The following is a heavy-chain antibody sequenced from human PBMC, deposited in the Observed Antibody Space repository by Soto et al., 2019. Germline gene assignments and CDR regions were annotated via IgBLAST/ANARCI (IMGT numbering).Heavy chain of an antibody. J-gene: IGHJ4*02. Sequence: SETLSLTCTVSGGPIRDYFWTWLRQPPGRGLEWIGCIYSRGRTNYKPCLQSRVSMSVGTSENHFHLQLRSVTAADTAVYYCARVGGDDFGDSGGFDYWGQGTLVTVS. CDR3: ARVGGDDFGDSGGFDY. V-gene: IGHV4-59*12. D-gene: IGHD4-17*01. CDR1: GGPIRDYF. CDR2: IYSRGRT.